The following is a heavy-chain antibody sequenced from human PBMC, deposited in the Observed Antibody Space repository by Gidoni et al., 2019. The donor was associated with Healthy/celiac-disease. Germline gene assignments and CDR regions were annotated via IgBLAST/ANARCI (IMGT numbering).Heavy chain of an antibody. CDR3: AKDRYCSGGSCYQREDY. CDR2: ISGSGGST. Sequence: EVQLLESGGGLVQPGGSLRLSCAASGFTFSSYAMSWVRQAPGKGLEWVSAISGSGGSTYYADSVKGRFTISRDNSKNTLYLQMNSLRAEDTAVYYCAKDRYCSGGSCYQREDYWGQGTLVTVSS. D-gene: IGHD2-15*01. J-gene: IGHJ4*02. V-gene: IGHV3-23*01. CDR1: GFTFSSYA.